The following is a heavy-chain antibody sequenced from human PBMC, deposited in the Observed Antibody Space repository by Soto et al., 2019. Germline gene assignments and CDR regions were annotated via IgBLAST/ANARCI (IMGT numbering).Heavy chain of an antibody. Sequence: AVNFPFTASGGSISGYPVVWFRQAHRKGLEWMGGIIPIFGTANYAQKFQGRVTITADESTSTAYMELSSLRSEDTAVYYCARDFSSSSSPYYYYGMDVWGQGTTVTVSS. V-gene: IGHV1-69*13. CDR2: IIPIFGTA. D-gene: IGHD6-6*01. CDR3: ARDFSSSSSPYYYYGMDV. J-gene: IGHJ6*02. CDR1: GGSISGYP.